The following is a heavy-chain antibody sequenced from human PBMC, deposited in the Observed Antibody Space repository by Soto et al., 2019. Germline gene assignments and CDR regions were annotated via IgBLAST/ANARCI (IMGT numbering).Heavy chain of an antibody. V-gene: IGHV3-15*01. Sequence: CGSLRLSCAASGFSFTNVWRSWVRQAPGTGLEWIGRLQSKAAGWTTDDAAPANDRLTILRDDSQNMLYRQMDSLRTKGTALDYGCTDRTHSPVYHCGQGTLVTFSS. J-gene: IGHJ5*02. CDR3: CTDRTHSPVYH. CDR1: GFSFTNVW. CDR2: LQSKAAGWTT. D-gene: IGHD3-16*01.